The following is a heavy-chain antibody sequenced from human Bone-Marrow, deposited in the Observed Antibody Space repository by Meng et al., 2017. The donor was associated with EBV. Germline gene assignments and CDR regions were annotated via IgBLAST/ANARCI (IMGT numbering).Heavy chain of an antibody. V-gene: IGHV4-30-4*01. CDR1: GGSISTGYYY. Sequence: LQQSGPGRVKPSQTLSLTCAVSGGSISTGYYYCTWTRQPQGKGLEWIGYMYYNGITYYNPSLKSRVTISGDSSKNQFSLKLTSVTAADTAVYFCARGSSFCSGGSCFENWGQGTLVTVSS. J-gene: IGHJ4*02. CDR2: MYYNGIT. D-gene: IGHD2-15*01. CDR3: ARGSSFCSGGSCFEN.